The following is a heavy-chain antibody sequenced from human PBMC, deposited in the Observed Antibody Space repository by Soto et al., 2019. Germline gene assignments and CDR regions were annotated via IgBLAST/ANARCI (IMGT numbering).Heavy chain of an antibody. CDR1: GGSINAFF. V-gene: IGHV4-59*01. Sequence: QVQLQESGPGLVKPSETLSLTCTVSGGSINAFFWSWVRQPPGKGLESIGSIFYSGSTNYNPSLKSRVTISLDTSKTQFSLNLTSVTAADTAVYYCATQTGLYYYGMDVWGQGTTVAVSS. CDR3: ATQTGLYYYGMDV. CDR2: IFYSGST. J-gene: IGHJ6*02.